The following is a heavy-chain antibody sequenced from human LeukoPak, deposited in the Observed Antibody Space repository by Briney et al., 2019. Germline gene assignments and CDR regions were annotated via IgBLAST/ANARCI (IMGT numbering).Heavy chain of an antibody. J-gene: IGHJ4*02. CDR2: IRGSGVTT. D-gene: IGHD3-22*01. Sequence: GGSLRLSCAASGFTFRGYGMSWVRQAPGKGLEWVSAIRGSGVTTYYADSVKGRFTISRDNSRTTLYLLMNSLRAEDTAVYYCARRVIVVGLDYWGQGTLVTVSS. CDR1: GFTFRGYG. CDR3: ARRVIVVGLDY. V-gene: IGHV3-23*01.